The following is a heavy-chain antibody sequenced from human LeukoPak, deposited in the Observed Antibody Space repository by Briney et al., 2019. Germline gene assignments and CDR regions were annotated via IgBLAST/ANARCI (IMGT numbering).Heavy chain of an antibody. Sequence: ASVKVSCKASGGTFSSYAISWVRQAPGQGLEWMGGIIPIFGTANYAQKFQGRVTITTDESTSTAYMELSSLRSEDTAVYYCARVRVSYGGNPLGYFQHWARAPWSPSPQ. D-gene: IGHD4-23*01. CDR2: IIPIFGTA. CDR3: ARVRVSYGGNPLGYFQH. CDR1: GGTFSSYA. J-gene: IGHJ1*01. V-gene: IGHV1-69*05.